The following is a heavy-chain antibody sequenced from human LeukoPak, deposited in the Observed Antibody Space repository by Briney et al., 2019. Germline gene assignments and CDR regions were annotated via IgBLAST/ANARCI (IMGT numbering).Heavy chain of an antibody. V-gene: IGHV1-2*02. J-gene: IGHJ4*02. CDR2: INPTSGGT. CDR1: GYTFTGYY. CDR3: ARALTPSSAGTIDY. D-gene: IGHD6-13*01. Sequence: ASVKVSCKASGYTFTGYYMHWVRQAPGQGLDWMGWINPTSGGTYYAQRFQGRVTMTRDTSISTVYMELTRLRSDDTAVYYCARALTPSSAGTIDYWGQGTLVTVSS.